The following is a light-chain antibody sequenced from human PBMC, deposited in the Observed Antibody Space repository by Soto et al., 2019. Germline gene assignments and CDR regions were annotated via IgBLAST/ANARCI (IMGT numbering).Light chain of an antibody. CDR1: QTIRKY. J-gene: IGKJ5*01. V-gene: IGKV1-39*01. Sequence: DIHMTQSPSSLSASVGDRFSITCLASQTIRKYLNWYQQKPGKAPELLIHSASTLQTGVPSRFSGSGSGTDFALTITSLQPEDFATYYCQQSYTTPVTFGQGTRLEIK. CDR2: SAS. CDR3: QQSYTTPVT.